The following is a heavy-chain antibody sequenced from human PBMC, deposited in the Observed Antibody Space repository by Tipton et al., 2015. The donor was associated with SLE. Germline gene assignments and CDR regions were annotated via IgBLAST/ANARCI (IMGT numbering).Heavy chain of an antibody. V-gene: IGHV4-38-2*02. CDR1: GYSISSGYY. CDR3: ARAPRPFDY. J-gene: IGHJ4*02. Sequence: LRLSCTVSGYSISSGYYWGWIRQPPGKGLEWIGSIYHSGSTYYNPSLKSRVTISVDTSKNQFSLKLSSVTAADTAVYYRARAPRPFDYWGEGTLVTVSS. CDR2: IYHSGST.